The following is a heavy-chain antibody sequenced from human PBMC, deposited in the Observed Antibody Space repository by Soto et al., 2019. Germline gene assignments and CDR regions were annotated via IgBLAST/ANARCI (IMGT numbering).Heavy chain of an antibody. V-gene: IGHV1-46*01. J-gene: IGHJ6*03. CDR2: MNPKSGST. CDR3: ARGASMDV. Sequence: GASVKVSCKASGYTFTSYYIHWVRQATGQGLEWMGLMNPKSGSTSYVQKFQDRVTMTRDTSTNTAYMELSGLRSEDTAVYYCARGASMDVWGKGTTVTVSS. CDR1: GYTFTSYY.